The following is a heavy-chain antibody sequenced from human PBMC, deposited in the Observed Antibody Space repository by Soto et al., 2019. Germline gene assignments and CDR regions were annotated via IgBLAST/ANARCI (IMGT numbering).Heavy chain of an antibody. J-gene: IGHJ3*02. CDR2: INHSGNN. CDR1: GGSFSTYY. D-gene: IGHD3-9*01. V-gene: IGHV4-34*01. CDR3: ARGGSNDWQVAFDI. Sequence: LSLTCVVSGGSFSTYYYNWIRQSPGKGLEWIGEINHSGNNNYSPSLKSRVTMSLDTSKNQFSLKLTSGTAADTAVYYCARGGSNDWQVAFDIWGQGTMVTVSS.